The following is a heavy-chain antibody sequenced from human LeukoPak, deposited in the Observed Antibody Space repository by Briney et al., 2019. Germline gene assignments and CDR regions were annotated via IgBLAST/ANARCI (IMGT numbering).Heavy chain of an antibody. J-gene: IGHJ4*02. V-gene: IGHV4-38-2*02. CDR2: IYHSGST. D-gene: IGHD2-8*01. CDR3: ARYFSYYFDY. CDR1: GYSISSGYY. Sequence: SETLSLTCTVSGYSISSGYYWGWIRQPPGKGLEWIGSIYHSGSTYYNPSLKSRVTISVDTSKNQFSLKLSSVTAADTAVYYCARYFSYYFDYWGQGTLVTVSS.